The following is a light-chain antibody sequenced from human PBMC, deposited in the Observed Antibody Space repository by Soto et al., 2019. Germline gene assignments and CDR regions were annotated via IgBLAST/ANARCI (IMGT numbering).Light chain of an antibody. Sequence: VLTQSPGTLSLSPGERATLSCGASLSVSGRLAWYQHKPGQAPRLLIYEASNRAAGIPGRFSGSGSGTDFTLTITSLEPEDFAFYYCHQRQRWPRTFGQGTKVDIK. CDR2: EAS. J-gene: IGKJ1*01. CDR1: LSVSGR. CDR3: HQRQRWPRT. V-gene: IGKV3-11*01.